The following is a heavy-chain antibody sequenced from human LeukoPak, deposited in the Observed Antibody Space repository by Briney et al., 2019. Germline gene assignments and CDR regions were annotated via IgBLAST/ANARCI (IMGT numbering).Heavy chain of an antibody. J-gene: IGHJ4*02. Sequence: PGGSLRLSCAASGFTFDDYAMHWVRQAPGKGLEWVSGISWNSGSIGYADSVKGRFTISRDNAKNSLYLQMNSLRAEDTAVYYCAKGFMTVRFLEWLLDYWGQGTLVTVSS. V-gene: IGHV3-9*01. CDR3: AKGFMTVRFLEWLLDY. CDR2: ISWNSGSI. CDR1: GFTFDDYA. D-gene: IGHD3-3*01.